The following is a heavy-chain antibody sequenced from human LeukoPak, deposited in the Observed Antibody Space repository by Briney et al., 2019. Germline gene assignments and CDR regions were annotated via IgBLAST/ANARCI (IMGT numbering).Heavy chain of an antibody. V-gene: IGHV4-59*01. CDR1: GGSIRGYY. Sequence: PSETLSLTCSVSGGSIRGYYWSWIRQPPGKGLEWIGYMYYSGSTNYNPSLKSRVTISVDTSKNQFSVTAADTAVYYCASRGVVGGISYYFDYWGQGTLVTVSS. CDR2: MYYSGST. J-gene: IGHJ4*02. CDR3: ASRGVVGGISYYFDY. D-gene: IGHD2-15*01.